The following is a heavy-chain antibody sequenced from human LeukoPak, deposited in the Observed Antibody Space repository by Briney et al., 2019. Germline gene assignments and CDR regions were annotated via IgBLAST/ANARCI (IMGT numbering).Heavy chain of an antibody. J-gene: IGHJ6*02. CDR2: ISGSGGST. CDR3: AKSRDQLLSFYYYYGMDV. D-gene: IGHD2-2*01. CDR1: GFTFSSYA. Sequence: GGSLTLSCAASGFTFSSYAMSWVRQAPGKGLEWVSAISGSGGSTYYADSVKGRFTISRDNSKNTLYLQMNSLRAEDTAVYYCAKSRDQLLSFYYYYGMDVWGQGTTVTVSS. V-gene: IGHV3-23*01.